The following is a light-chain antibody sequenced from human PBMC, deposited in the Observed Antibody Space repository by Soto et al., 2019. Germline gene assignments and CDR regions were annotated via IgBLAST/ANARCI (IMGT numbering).Light chain of an antibody. V-gene: IGKV3-15*01. Sequence: EIVMTQSPATLYVSPGETASLSCRTSQSVGSDLAWYQQKPGQAPRLLMHTASSRATGTPARFSGSGSGTEFTLTISSLQSEDFAVYYCQQYNNWPWTFGQGTKV. CDR1: QSVGSD. J-gene: IGKJ1*01. CDR2: TAS. CDR3: QQYNNWPWT.